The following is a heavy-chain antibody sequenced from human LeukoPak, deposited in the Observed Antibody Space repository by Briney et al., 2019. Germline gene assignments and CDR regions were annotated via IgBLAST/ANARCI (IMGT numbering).Heavy chain of an antibody. D-gene: IGHD6-13*01. CDR2: ISSSSDYI. CDR3: ARDNLIAAAGTGFDP. Sequence: GGSLRLSCAASGFTFSSYSMNWVRQAPGKWLEWVSSISSSSDYIYYADSVKGRFTISRDNAKKSLYLQMNSLRAEDTAVYSCARDNLIAAAGTGFDPWGQGTLVTVSS. V-gene: IGHV3-21*01. CDR1: GFTFSSYS. J-gene: IGHJ5*02.